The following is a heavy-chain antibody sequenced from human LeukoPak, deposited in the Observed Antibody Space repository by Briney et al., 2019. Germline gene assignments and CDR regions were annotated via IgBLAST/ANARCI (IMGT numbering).Heavy chain of an antibody. CDR2: ISGSGGST. CDR3: AKDFSGYSYGKGLFDY. D-gene: IGHD5-18*01. J-gene: IGHJ4*02. Sequence: GGSLRLSCAASGFTFSSYGMSWVRQAPGKGLEWVSAISGSGGSTYYADSVKGRFTISRDNSKNTLYLQMNSLRAEDTAVYYCAKDFSGYSYGKGLFDYWGQGTLVTVSS. CDR1: GFTFSSYG. V-gene: IGHV3-23*01.